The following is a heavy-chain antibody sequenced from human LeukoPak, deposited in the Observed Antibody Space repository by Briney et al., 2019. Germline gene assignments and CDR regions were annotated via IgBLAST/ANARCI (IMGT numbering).Heavy chain of an antibody. Sequence: ASVRVSCKASGYTLTTYGITWVRQAPGQGLEWRGWMSTYNGHTNYAQKLQGRVTMTTDTSTSTAYMELTSLRADDTAVYYSARSARDTPGSYYRYWGQGTLVTVSS. CDR3: ARSARDTPGSYYRY. D-gene: IGHD3-22*01. J-gene: IGHJ4*02. V-gene: IGHV1-18*01. CDR1: GYTLTTYG. CDR2: MSTYNGHT.